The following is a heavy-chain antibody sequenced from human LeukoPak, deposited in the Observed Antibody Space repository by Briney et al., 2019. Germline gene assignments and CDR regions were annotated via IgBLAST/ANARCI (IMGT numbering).Heavy chain of an antibody. CDR3: AKARGGFLEWLKLDY. CDR2: ISGSGGST. CDR1: GFTFSSYA. Sequence: GGSLRLSCAASGFTFSSYAMSWVRQAPGKGLGWVSAISGSGGSTYYADSVKGRFTISRDNSKNTLYLQMNSLRAEDTAVYYCAKARGGFLEWLKLDYWGQGTLVTVSS. J-gene: IGHJ4*02. V-gene: IGHV3-23*01. D-gene: IGHD3-3*01.